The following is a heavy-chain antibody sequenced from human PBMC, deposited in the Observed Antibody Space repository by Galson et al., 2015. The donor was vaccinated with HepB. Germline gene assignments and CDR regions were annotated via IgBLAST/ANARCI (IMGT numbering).Heavy chain of an antibody. J-gene: IGHJ4*02. CDR3: ARRLAAAGTDY. CDR2: IKSKPDGGTT. Sequence: SLRLSCAASGVTFTNAWMNWVRQPPGKGLEWVGRIKSKPDGGTTDYAAPVKGRFTISRDNAKNSLYLQMNSLRAEDTAVYCCARRLAAAGTDYWGQGTLVTVSS. V-gene: IGHV3-15*07. D-gene: IGHD6-13*01. CDR1: GVTFTNAW.